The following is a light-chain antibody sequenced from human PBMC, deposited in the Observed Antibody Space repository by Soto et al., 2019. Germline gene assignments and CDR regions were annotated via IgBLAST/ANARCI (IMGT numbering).Light chain of an antibody. CDR1: QSVTSSY. V-gene: IGKV3-20*01. Sequence: EIVLTQSPGTLSLSPGERATLSCRASQSVTSSYLAWYQQKPGQAPRLLIYGASSRATGIPDRFSGSGSGTDFTLTISRLEPEDFAVYYCQQSGNSPLTFGGGTKVEIK. J-gene: IGKJ4*01. CDR2: GAS. CDR3: QQSGNSPLT.